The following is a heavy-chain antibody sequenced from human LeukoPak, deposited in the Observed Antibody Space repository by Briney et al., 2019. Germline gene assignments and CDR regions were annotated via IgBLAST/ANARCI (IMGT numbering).Heavy chain of an antibody. CDR3: AREAAGTINWFDP. Sequence: GESLKISCKGSGYSFTSYRIGWVRQMPGKGLEWMGIIYPGDSYTNYNPSFQGHVTISADKSISTAYLQWSSLKASDTAIYYCAREAAGTINWFDPWGQGTLVTVSS. V-gene: IGHV5-51*01. J-gene: IGHJ5*02. CDR2: IYPGDSYT. D-gene: IGHD6-13*01. CDR1: GYSFTSYR.